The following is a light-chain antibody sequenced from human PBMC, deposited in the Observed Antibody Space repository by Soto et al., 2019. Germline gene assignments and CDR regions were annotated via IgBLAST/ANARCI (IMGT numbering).Light chain of an antibody. CDR3: QQYNNWPWT. CDR2: GAS. V-gene: IGKV3-15*01. Sequence: EIVMTQSPATLSLSLGERATLSCRTSQSVNSNLAWYQQNPGQAPRLLFYGASTRATGIPARFSGSGSGTDFTLTIHSLQSEDFVVYYCQQYNNWPWTFGQGTKVDTK. J-gene: IGKJ1*01. CDR1: QSVNSN.